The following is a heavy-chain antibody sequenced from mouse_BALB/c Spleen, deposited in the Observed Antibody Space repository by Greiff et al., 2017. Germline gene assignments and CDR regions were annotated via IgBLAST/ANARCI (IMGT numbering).Heavy chain of an antibody. J-gene: IGHJ2*01. CDR3: ARGVDY. CDR2: INPGSGGT. CDR1: GYAFTNYL. V-gene: IGHV1-54*03. Sequence: QVQLQQSGAELVRPGTSVKVSCKASGYAFTNYLIEWVKQRPGQGLEWIGVINPGSGGTNYNEKFKGKATLTADKSSSTAYMQLSSLTSDDSAVYFCARGVDYWGQGTTLTVSS.